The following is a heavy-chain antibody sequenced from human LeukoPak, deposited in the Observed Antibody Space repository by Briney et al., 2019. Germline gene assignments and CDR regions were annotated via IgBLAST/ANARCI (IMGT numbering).Heavy chain of an antibody. D-gene: IGHD5-12*01. Sequence: GGSLRLSCAASGFTFSNYWMTWDRQAPGKALQWVANIKPDGSGEHYVDSLKGRFTISRDNSKNSLFLQINSLRVDDTAVYYCARSGGYGWDYWGQGAVVTVSS. V-gene: IGHV3-7*01. CDR2: IKPDGSGE. J-gene: IGHJ4*02. CDR3: ARSGGYGWDY. CDR1: GFTFSNYW.